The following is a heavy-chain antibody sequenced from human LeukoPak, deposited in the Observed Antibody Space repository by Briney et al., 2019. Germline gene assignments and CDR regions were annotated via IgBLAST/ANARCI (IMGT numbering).Heavy chain of an antibody. V-gene: IGHV4-59*01. CDR3: ASLGYCSSTSCYGHSWFDP. D-gene: IGHD2-2*01. Sequence: SETLSLTCTVSGGSISSYYWSWIRRPAGKGLEWIGYIYCSGSTNYNPSLKSRVTISVDTSKNRFSLKLSSVTAADTAVYYCASLGYCSSTSCYGHSWFDPWGQGTLVTVSS. CDR2: IYCSGST. J-gene: IGHJ5*02. CDR1: GGSISSYY.